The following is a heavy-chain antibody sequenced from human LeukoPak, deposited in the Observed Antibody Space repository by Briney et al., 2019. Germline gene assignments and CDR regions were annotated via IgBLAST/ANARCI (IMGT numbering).Heavy chain of an antibody. V-gene: IGHV4-4*02. Sequence: PSETLSLTCAVSGGSISSSNWWSWVRQPPGKGLEWIGEIYHSGSTNYNPSLKSRVTISVDKSKNQFSLKLSSVTAADTAVYYCARSQSLGIAAAGYYFDYWGQGTLVTVSS. CDR3: ARSQSLGIAAAGYYFDY. CDR2: IYHSGST. D-gene: IGHD6-13*01. J-gene: IGHJ4*02. CDR1: GGSISSSNW.